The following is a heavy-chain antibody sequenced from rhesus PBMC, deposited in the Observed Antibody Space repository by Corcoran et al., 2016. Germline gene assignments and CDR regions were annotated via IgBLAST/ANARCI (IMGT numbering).Heavy chain of an antibody. J-gene: IGHJ4*01. Sequence: EVQLVESGGGVVQPGGSLRLSCAAAGFTFDDYAMHWVRQAPGKGLEWVSGISWNGGSTYYADSVKGQFTISRDNAKNSLYLQMGSLRAEDTALYYCARDLEGLADYWGQGVLVTVSS. V-gene: IGHV3-201*01. CDR2: ISWNGGST. CDR1: GFTFDDYA. CDR3: ARDLEGLADY.